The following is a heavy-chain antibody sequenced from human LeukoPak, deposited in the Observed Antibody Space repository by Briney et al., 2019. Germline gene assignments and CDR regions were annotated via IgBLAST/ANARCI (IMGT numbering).Heavy chain of an antibody. D-gene: IGHD3-22*01. CDR3: AKDYYYDSSGYYFDY. Sequence: PGGSLRLSCAASGFTFSGSAMHWVRQAPGKGLEWVAVIWYDGSNKYYADSVKGRFTISRDNSKNTLYLQMNSLRAEDTAVYYCAKDYYYDSSGYYFDYWGQGTLVTVSS. CDR2: IWYDGSNK. V-gene: IGHV3-33*06. J-gene: IGHJ4*02. CDR1: GFTFSGSA.